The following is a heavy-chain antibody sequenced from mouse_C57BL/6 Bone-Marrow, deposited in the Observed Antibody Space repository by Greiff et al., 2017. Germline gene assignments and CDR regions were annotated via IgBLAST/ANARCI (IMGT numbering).Heavy chain of an antibody. CDR1: GFTFSNYW. D-gene: IGHD3-3*01. CDR3: TGRGTGYFDY. J-gene: IGHJ2*01. CDR2: IRLKSDNYAT. Sequence: EVKLEESGGGLVQPGGSMKLSCVASGFTFSNYWMNWVRQSPEKGLEWVAQIRLKSDNYATHYAESVKGRFTISRDDSKSSVYLQMNNLRAEDTGIYYCTGRGTGYFDYWGQGTTLTVSS. V-gene: IGHV6-3*01.